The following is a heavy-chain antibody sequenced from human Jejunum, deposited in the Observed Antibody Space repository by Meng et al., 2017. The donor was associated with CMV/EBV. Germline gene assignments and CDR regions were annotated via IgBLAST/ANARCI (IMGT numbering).Heavy chain of an antibody. D-gene: IGHD5-24*01. CDR2: VDSSGPT. CDR1: GDSISSGGYF. V-gene: IGHV4-39*06. Sequence: GDSISSGGYFWGWVSQHPGRGLEWIGSVDSSGPTRYNPSLGSRVVISVDTSMNQLTLRLDSVTAADTAVYYCARDGEGRWLQLGCWGQGTLVTVSS. CDR3: ARDGEGRWLQLGC. J-gene: IGHJ4*02.